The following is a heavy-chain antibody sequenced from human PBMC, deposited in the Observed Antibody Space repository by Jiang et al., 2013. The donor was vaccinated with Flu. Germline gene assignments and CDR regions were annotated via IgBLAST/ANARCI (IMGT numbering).Heavy chain of an antibody. Sequence: GAEVKKPGSSVKVSCKASGGTFSSYTISWVRQAPGQGLEWMGRIIPILGIANYAQKFQGRVTITADKSTSTAYMELSSLRSEDTAVYYCARDTENGGYDWGDYFDYWGQGTLVTVSS. CDR3: ARDTENGGYDWGDYFDY. CDR2: IIPILGIA. D-gene: IGHD5-12*01. J-gene: IGHJ4*02. V-gene: IGHV1-69*04. CDR1: GGTFSSYT.